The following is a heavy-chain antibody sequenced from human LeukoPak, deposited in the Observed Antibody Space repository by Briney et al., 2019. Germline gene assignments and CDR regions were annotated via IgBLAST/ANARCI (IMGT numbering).Heavy chain of an antibody. CDR3: ARGRGPHNWNYVDY. CDR1: GGTFSSYA. CDR2: IIPIFGTA. D-gene: IGHD1-20*01. J-gene: IGHJ4*02. Sequence: SVKVSCKASGGTFSSYAISWVRQAPGQGLEWMGGIIPIFGTANYAQKFQGRVTITTDESTSTAYMELSSLRSEDTAVYYCARGRGPHNWNYVDYWGQGTLVTVSS. V-gene: IGHV1-69*05.